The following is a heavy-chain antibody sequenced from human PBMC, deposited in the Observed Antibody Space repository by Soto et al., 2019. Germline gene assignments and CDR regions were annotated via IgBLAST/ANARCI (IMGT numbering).Heavy chain of an antibody. CDR1: GGSISSGGYY. CDR3: ARDCRYPQVVALDP. V-gene: IGHV4-31*03. Sequence: PSETLSLTCTVSGGSISSGGYYWSWIRQHPGKGLEWIGYIYYSGSTYYNPSLKSRVTISVDTSKNQFSLKLNSVTAADTAVYYCARDCRYPQVVALDPWGQGALVTV. D-gene: IGHD2-15*01. J-gene: IGHJ5*02. CDR2: IYYSGST.